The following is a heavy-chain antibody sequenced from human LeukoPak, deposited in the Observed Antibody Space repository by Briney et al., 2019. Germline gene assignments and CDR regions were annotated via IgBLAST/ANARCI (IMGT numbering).Heavy chain of an antibody. D-gene: IGHD3-10*01. Sequence: GRSLRLSCATSGFTFSGSAMHWVRQAPGKGLEWVANIKPDGRDKYYVDSVEGRFTISRDNAKNSLYLQMNSLRAEDTAVYSCSSGTPRYGDRVLNYWGQGTLVIVSS. CDR1: GFTFSGSA. CDR2: IKPDGRDK. J-gene: IGHJ4*02. CDR3: SSGTPRYGDRVLNY. V-gene: IGHV3-7*01.